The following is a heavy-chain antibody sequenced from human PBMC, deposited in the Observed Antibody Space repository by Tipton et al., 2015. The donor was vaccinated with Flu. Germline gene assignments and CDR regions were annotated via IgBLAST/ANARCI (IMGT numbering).Heavy chain of an antibody. CDR2: IYDSGTT. CDR3: ARARAPYYSYAMDV. V-gene: IGHV4-59*01. J-gene: IGHJ6*02. Sequence: GLVKPSETLSLTCTVPGDSIKYYYWSWIRQSPGKGLEWIGYIYDSGTTNYNPSLKSRVTISVDTSKNQFSLRLSSVTAADTAVYYCARARAPYYSYAMDVWGQGTTVTVSS. CDR1: GDSIKYYY.